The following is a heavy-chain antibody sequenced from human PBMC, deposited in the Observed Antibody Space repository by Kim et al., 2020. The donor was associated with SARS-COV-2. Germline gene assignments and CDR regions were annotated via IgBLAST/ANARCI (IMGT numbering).Heavy chain of an antibody. CDR1: GFTFATYD. CDR3: VKGGWLDH. V-gene: IGHV3-23*01. J-gene: IGHJ4*02. Sequence: GGSLRLSCAASGFTFATYDMAWVRQAPGKGLEWVSTISDSGGSAYYADSVKGRFAISRDSSKNTLYLQVNSLRGEDTAVYYCVKGGWLDHWGQGTLVTVSS. D-gene: IGHD2-15*01. CDR2: ISDSGGSA.